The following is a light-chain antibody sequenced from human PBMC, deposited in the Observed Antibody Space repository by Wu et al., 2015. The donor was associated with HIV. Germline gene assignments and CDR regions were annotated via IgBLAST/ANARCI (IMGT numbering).Light chain of an antibody. Sequence: DIQMTQSPSTLSASVGDRVTITCRASQSISSWLAWYQQKPGKAPKLLIYKASSLESGVPSRFSGSGSGTEFTLTISSLQPDDFATYYCQQYISPSAPTFGGGTKVE. J-gene: IGKJ4*01. CDR3: QQYISPSAPT. CDR1: QSISSW. CDR2: KAS. V-gene: IGKV1-5*03.